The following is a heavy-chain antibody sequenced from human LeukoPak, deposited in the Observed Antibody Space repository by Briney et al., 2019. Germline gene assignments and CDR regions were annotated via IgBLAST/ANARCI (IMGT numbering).Heavy chain of an antibody. Sequence: SETLSLTCAVDGGSFSFYYWSWIRQTPGKGLEWIGEINHSGSSNYNPSLKSRVTISVDTSKNQFSLKLNSVTAADTAVYYCARLADITMVRGVGWFDPWGQGTLVTVSS. J-gene: IGHJ5*02. CDR2: INHSGSS. D-gene: IGHD3-10*01. CDR3: ARLADITMVRGVGWFDP. CDR1: GGSFSFYY. V-gene: IGHV4-34*01.